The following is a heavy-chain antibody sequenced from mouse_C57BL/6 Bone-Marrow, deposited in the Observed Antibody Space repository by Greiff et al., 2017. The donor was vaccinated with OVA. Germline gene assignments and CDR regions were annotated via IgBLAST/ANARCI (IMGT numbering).Heavy chain of an antibody. Sequence: QVQLQQPGAELVRPGSSVKLSCKASGYTFTSYWMDWVKQRPGQGLEWIGNIYPSDSETHYNQKFKDKATLTVDKSSSTAYMQLSSLTSEDSAVYYCARSPLITTVVAHWYVDVWGKGTTVTVSS. CDR1: GYTFTSYW. CDR3: ARSPLITTVVAHWYVDV. CDR2: IYPSDSET. D-gene: IGHD1-1*01. V-gene: IGHV1-61*01. J-gene: IGHJ1*03.